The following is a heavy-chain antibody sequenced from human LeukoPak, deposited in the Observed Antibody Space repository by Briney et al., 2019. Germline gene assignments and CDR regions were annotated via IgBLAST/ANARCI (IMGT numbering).Heavy chain of an antibody. CDR1: GDSVSSNSAA. J-gene: IGHJ6*02. CDR2: TYYRSKWYN. D-gene: IGHD1-1*01. CDR3: VRARTVRDPYYYYGMDV. V-gene: IGHV6-1*01. Sequence: SQTLSLTCPISGDSVSSNSAAWNWIRQSPSRGLEWLGRTYYRSKWYNDYAVSVKSRITINPDTSKNQFSLQLNSVTPEDTAVYYCVRARTVRDPYYYYGMDVWGQGTTVTASS.